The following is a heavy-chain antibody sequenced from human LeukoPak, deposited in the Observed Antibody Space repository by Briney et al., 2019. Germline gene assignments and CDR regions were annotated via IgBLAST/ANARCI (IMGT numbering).Heavy chain of an antibody. V-gene: IGHV1-3*01. CDR3: ARSDIVGVPAVYFDY. J-gene: IGHJ4*02. CDR1: GYTFSTYS. CDR2: INGGDGNT. D-gene: IGHD2-2*01. Sequence: ASVKVSCKTSGYTFSTYSIQWVRQAPGQRREWMGWINGGDGNTKFSQKFQGSVTITTDTSARSSYMELSSMRSEDTAVYYCARSDIVGVPAVYFDYWGRGTLVAVSS.